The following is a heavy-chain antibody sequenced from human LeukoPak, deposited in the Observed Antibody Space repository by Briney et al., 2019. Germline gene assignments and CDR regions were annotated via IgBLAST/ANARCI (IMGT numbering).Heavy chain of an antibody. V-gene: IGHV3-23*01. CDR2: ISDTGRST. D-gene: IGHD3-10*01. CDR3: ATALVQRSKSSGTYPTGDF. J-gene: IGHJ4*02. CDR1: GFDLSSYD. Sequence: GGSLRLSCAASGFDLSSYDMSWVRQGPAKGLEWLSAISDTGRSTYYADSVKGRFTISRDNSKNTLYLQMHSLRAKDTAVYYCATALVQRSKSSGTYPTGDFWGQGTLVTVSS.